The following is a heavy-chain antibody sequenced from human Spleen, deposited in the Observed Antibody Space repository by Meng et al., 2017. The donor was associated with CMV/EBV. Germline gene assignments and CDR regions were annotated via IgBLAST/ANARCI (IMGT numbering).Heavy chain of an antibody. D-gene: IGHD2-2*01. V-gene: IGHV1-2*02. Sequence: KASGGAFDTYAFTWVRRAPGQGLEWMGWINPNSGGTNYAQKFQGRVTMTRDTSISTAYMELSRLRSDNTAVYYCARVKVVPAATFDYWGQGTLVTVSS. CDR2: INPNSGGT. J-gene: IGHJ4*02. CDR3: ARVKVVPAATFDY. CDR1: GGAFDTYA.